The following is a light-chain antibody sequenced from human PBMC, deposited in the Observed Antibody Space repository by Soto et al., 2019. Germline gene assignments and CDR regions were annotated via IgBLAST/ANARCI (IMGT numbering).Light chain of an antibody. CDR1: SGDVGGYYY. CDR3: SSYTAGGTI. J-gene: IGLJ1*01. V-gene: IGLV2-14*01. Sequence: QSALTQPASVSGSPGQSITISCTGTSGDVGGYYYVSWYQQLPGKAPKLMISEVSNRPSGVSHRFSGSKSGTTASLTISGLQDEDDADYYCSSYTAGGTIFGTGTKVTVL. CDR2: EVS.